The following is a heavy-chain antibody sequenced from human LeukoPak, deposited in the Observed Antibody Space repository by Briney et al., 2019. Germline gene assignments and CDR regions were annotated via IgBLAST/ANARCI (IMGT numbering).Heavy chain of an antibody. V-gene: IGHV4-61*02. Sequence: SQTLSLTCTVSGGSISSGNFYWTWIRQPPGKGLEWIGRIFTSENTDYNPSLNSRVTISLDTSKSQFSLKLSSVTATDTAVYYCAREITIFGVDPESNWFDPWGQGTLVTVSS. J-gene: IGHJ5*02. CDR2: IFTSENT. CDR1: GGSISSGNFY. D-gene: IGHD3-3*01. CDR3: AREITIFGVDPESNWFDP.